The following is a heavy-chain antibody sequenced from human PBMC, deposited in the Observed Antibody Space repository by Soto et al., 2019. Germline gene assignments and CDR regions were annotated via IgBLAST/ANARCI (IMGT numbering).Heavy chain of an antibody. J-gene: IGHJ6*02. Sequence: GGSLRLSCNASGLTVSSSYMSWVRQAPGMGLEWVAVIGSGGTAHYADSVKGRFTISRDNPNNIIYLQLHTLRAEDTAVYYCAKDLGPLKLLNYVFYGLDVWGQGTTVTVSS. CDR1: GLTVSSSY. D-gene: IGHD2-21*02. V-gene: IGHV3-53*01. CDR3: AKDLGPLKLLNYVFYGLDV. CDR2: IGSGGTA.